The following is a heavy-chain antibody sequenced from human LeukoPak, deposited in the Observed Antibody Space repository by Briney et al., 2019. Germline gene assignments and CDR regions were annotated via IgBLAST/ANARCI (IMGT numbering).Heavy chain of an antibody. CDR2: IGGGGYST. CDR3: ASSSGWYNSFDY. D-gene: IGHD6-19*01. J-gene: IGHJ4*02. CDR1: GCTFKNYA. Sequence: GGSLRLSCAASGCTFKNYAMTWVRQAPRKGLEWVSSIGGGGYSTDYADSVKGRFTISRDNSKNTLYLQMNSLRADDTAVYYCASSSGWYNSFDYWGLGTLVTVSS. V-gene: IGHV3-23*01.